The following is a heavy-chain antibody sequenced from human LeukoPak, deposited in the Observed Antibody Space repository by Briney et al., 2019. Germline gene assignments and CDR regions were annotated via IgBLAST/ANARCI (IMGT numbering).Heavy chain of an antibody. V-gene: IGHV1-69*05. Sequence: ASVKVSCKASGGTFSSYAISWVRQAPGQGLEWMGGIIPIFGTANYAQKFQGRVTITTDESTSTAYMGLSSLRSEDTAVYYCARVVVATMGWFDPWGQGTLVTVSS. J-gene: IGHJ5*02. CDR1: GGTFSSYA. CDR3: ARVVVATMGWFDP. D-gene: IGHD5-12*01. CDR2: IIPIFGTA.